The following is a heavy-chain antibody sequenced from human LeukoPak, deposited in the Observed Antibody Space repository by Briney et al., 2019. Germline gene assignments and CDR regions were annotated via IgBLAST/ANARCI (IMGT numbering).Heavy chain of an antibody. CDR3: ARQYSTYFPVMDV. CDR2: IKQDGSEK. V-gene: IGHV3-7*01. J-gene: IGHJ6*04. D-gene: IGHD4-11*01. Sequence: GGSLRLSCAASGFTFSRYWMNCVRQAPGKGLEWVANIKQDGSEKYYVDSVKGRFTISRDNAKNSLYLQMNSLRAEDTAVYYCARQYSTYFPVMDVWGKGTTVTVSS. CDR1: GFTFSRYW.